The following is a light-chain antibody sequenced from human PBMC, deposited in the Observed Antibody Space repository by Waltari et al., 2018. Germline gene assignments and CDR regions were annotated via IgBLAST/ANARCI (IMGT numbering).Light chain of an antibody. CDR1: SLRQYF. CDR3: NSRDGDGNHLL. Sequence: SSELTQDPAVSVALGHTVRITCQGDSLRQYFTSWFQKKPGKAPLLFIEVINNRPSGSQDRCYDSTLGSTASLPSTGAQAEDEADYDCNSRDGDGNHLLFGGGTKLTVL. CDR2: VIN. V-gene: IGLV3-19*01. J-gene: IGLJ3*02.